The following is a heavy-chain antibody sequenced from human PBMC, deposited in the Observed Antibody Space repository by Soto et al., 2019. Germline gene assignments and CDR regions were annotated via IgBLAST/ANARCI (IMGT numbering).Heavy chain of an antibody. CDR3: ASGNCGSSCLRMDA. Sequence: XGSLRLSCSASGFRFSSFAMNWVRQAPGKGLEWVAGISSSGHTTYYADSVKGRFTISRDNSKNTLFLQVSSLRAEDTAVYYCASGNCGSSCLRMDASGHGTTVTVSS. V-gene: IGHV3-23*01. D-gene: IGHD2-15*01. J-gene: IGHJ6*02. CDR2: ISSSGHTT. CDR1: GFRFSSFA.